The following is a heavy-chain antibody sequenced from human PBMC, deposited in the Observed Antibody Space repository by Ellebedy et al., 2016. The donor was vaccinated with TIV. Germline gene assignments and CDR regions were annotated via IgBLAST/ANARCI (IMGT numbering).Heavy chain of an antibody. CDR1: GGSISSNY. Sequence: MPGGSLRLSCTVSGGSISSNYWSWIRQPAGKGLEWIGRIYTSGSTNYSPSLKSRVTMSVDTSKNQFSLKLSSVTAADTAVFYCARGRRWFDPWGQGTLVTVSS. CDR3: ARGRRWFDP. CDR2: IYTSGST. J-gene: IGHJ5*02. V-gene: IGHV4-4*07.